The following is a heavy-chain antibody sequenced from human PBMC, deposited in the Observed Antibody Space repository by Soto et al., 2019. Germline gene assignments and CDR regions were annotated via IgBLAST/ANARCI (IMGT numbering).Heavy chain of an antibody. Sequence: GGSLRLSCAASGFTFSSYWMHWVRHAPGKGLVWVSRINSDGSSTSYADSVKGRFTISRDNAKNTLYLQMNSVRAEDTAVYYCASAAGSSEAVAGIDYDYGMDVWGQGTTVTVSS. V-gene: IGHV3-74*01. CDR3: ASAAGSSEAVAGIDYDYGMDV. D-gene: IGHD6-19*01. J-gene: IGHJ6*02. CDR1: GFTFSSYW. CDR2: INSDGSST.